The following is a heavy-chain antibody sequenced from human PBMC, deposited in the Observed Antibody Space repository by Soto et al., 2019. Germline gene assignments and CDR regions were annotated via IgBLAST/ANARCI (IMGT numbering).Heavy chain of an antibody. Sequence: QVQLQQWGAGLLKPSETLSLTCAVYGGSFSGYYWSWIGQPPGKGLEWIGEINHSGSTNYNPSLKSRVTISVDTSKNQFSLKLSAVTAADTAVYYCARRGYSNGWYARWGQGTLVTVSS. CDR1: GGSFSGYY. CDR2: INHSGST. J-gene: IGHJ5*02. CDR3: ARRGYSNGWYAR. D-gene: IGHD6-19*01. V-gene: IGHV4-34*01.